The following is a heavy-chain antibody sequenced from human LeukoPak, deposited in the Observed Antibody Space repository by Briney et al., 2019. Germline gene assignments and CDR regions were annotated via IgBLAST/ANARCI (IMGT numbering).Heavy chain of an antibody. Sequence: GGPLRLSCAGSGFTFSSYAMSWVRQAPGKGLEWVSAISDSGDYTYYADSVKGRFTISRDNSKNTLYLHVNSLRAEDTAVYYCAKDTSIGKYCTSGVCSPFDYWGQGTLVTVSS. V-gene: IGHV3-23*01. CDR3: AKDTSIGKYCTSGVCSPFDY. CDR1: GFTFSSYA. CDR2: ISDSGDYT. D-gene: IGHD2-8*01. J-gene: IGHJ4*02.